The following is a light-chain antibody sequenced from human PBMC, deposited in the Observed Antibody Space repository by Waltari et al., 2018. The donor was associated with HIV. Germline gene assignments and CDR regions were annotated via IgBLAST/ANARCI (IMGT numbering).Light chain of an antibody. J-gene: IGLJ1*01. Sequence: QSVLTQPPSASGTPGQRVTISCSGSSSNIGSNYVYWYQQLPGTAPKPLIFRNNQRPSGVPDRFSGSKSGTSASLAISGLRSEDEAEYYCAAWDDSLSGYVFGTGTKVTVL. CDR1: SSNIGSNY. V-gene: IGLV1-47*01. CDR2: RNN. CDR3: AAWDDSLSGYV.